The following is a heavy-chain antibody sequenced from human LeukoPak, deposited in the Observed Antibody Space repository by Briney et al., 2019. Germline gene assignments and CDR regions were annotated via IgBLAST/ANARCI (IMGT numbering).Heavy chain of an antibody. V-gene: IGHV1-46*01. CDR1: GYTFTYYY. CDR3: ARRSGGDSRYFDN. CDR2: INPSGGSP. J-gene: IGHJ4*02. D-gene: IGHD2-21*01. Sequence: ASVKVSCKASGYTFTYYYMHWVRQAPGQGLEWVGIINPSGGSPTYAQKFQGRVTMTSDTSTRTVYMELSSLRSEDTAVYYCARRSGGDSRYFDNWGQGTLVTVSS.